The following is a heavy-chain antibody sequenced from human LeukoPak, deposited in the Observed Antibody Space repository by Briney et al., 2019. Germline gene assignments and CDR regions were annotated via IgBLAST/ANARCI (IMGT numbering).Heavy chain of an antibody. J-gene: IGHJ4*02. D-gene: IGHD3-22*01. Sequence: SGTLSLTCAVSGGSIKSNNWWSWVRQPPGKGLEWIGEIYHSGSTNYNPSLESRVTVSVDKSKNQFSLDLTSVTAADTAVYYCARADYYDSSGSEIWGQGTLVTVSS. V-gene: IGHV4-4*02. CDR1: GGSIKSNNW. CDR3: ARADYYDSSGSEI. CDR2: IYHSGST.